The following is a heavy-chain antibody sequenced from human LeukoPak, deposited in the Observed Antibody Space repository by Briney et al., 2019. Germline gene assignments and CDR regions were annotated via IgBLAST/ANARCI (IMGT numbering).Heavy chain of an antibody. V-gene: IGHV3-30*02. CDR1: GFTFSTYW. Sequence: NPGGSLRLSCAASGFTFSTYWMHWVRQAPGKGLEWVAVIWYDGSNKYYADSVKGRFTISRYNSKNTLYLQMNSPRAEDTAVYYCAKETSHHSSSSALDYWGQGTLVTVSS. CDR3: AKETSHHSSSSALDY. CDR2: IWYDGSNK. J-gene: IGHJ4*02. D-gene: IGHD6-6*01.